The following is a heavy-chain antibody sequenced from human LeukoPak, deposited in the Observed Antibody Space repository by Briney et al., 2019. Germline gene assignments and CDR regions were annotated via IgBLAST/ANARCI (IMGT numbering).Heavy chain of an antibody. J-gene: IGHJ5*02. V-gene: IGHV4-4*09. CDR3: ARHPIFGVDWFDP. D-gene: IGHD3-3*01. Sequence: SETLSLTCTVSGGSISNSYWSWIRQPPGKGLEWIGYMFTSGNTNYNPSLKSRVTISVDTSKNQFSLKLSSVTAADTAVYYCARHPIFGVDWFDPWGQGNLVTASS. CDR2: MFTSGNT. CDR1: GGSISNSY.